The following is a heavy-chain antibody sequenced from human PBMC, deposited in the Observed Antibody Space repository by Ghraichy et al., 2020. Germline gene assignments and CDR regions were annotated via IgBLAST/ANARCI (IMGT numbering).Heavy chain of an antibody. Sequence: GGSRRLSCAASGFTFSSYSMNWVRQAPGKGLEWVSSISDSSSYIYYADSVKGRFTISRDNAKNSLYLQMNSLRAEDTAVYYCARDSISSIATRLDYYYGMDVWGQGTTVTVSS. CDR2: ISDSSSYI. CDR1: GFTFSSYS. CDR3: ARDSISSIATRLDYYYGMDV. V-gene: IGHV3-21*01. J-gene: IGHJ6*02. D-gene: IGHD6-6*01.